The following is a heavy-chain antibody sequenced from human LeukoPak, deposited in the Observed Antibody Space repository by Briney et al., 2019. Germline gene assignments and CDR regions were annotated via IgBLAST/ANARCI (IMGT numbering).Heavy chain of an antibody. D-gene: IGHD3-16*01. J-gene: IGHJ6*02. CDR1: GFTFSNYW. CDR2: INSDGSST. Sequence: PGGSLRLSCVASGFTFSNYWMHWVRQVPGMGLVWVSRINSDGSSTSYADSVKGRFTISRDNAKNTLYLQMYSLRAEDTAMYYCARPGGSYSYGMDVWGQGTTVTVS. V-gene: IGHV3-74*01. CDR3: ARPGGSYSYGMDV.